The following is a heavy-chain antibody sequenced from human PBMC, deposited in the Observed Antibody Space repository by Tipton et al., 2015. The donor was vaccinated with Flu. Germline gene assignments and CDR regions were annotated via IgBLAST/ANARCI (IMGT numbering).Heavy chain of an antibody. CDR2: ITSSGRTI. V-gene: IGHV3-48*03. CDR3: ARVPPGWLQLRGAFDI. CDR1: GFTFSSYE. Sequence: SLRLSCAASGFTFSSYEMNWVRQAPGKGLEWVSYITSSGRTIYYADSVKGRFTISRDNAKNSLYLQMNSLRAEDTAVYYCARVPPGWLQLRGAFDIWGQGTMVTVSS. D-gene: IGHD5-24*01. J-gene: IGHJ3*02.